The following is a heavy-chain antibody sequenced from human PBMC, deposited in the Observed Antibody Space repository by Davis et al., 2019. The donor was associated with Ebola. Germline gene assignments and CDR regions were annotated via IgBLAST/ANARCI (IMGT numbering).Heavy chain of an antibody. Sequence: SVKVSCKASGGTFSSYAISWVRQAPGQGLEWMGGIIPIFGTANYAQKFQGRVTITADESTSTAYMELSSLRSEDTAVYYCSWSGIPGNWNRYYYYGMDVWGQGTTVTVSS. D-gene: IGHD1-1*01. V-gene: IGHV1-69*13. CDR3: SWSGIPGNWNRYYYYGMDV. CDR2: IIPIFGTA. CDR1: GGTFSSYA. J-gene: IGHJ6*02.